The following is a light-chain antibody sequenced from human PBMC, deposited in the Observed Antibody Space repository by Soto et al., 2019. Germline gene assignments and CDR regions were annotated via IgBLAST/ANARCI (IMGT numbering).Light chain of an antibody. CDR1: SSNIGAGYD. J-gene: IGLJ3*02. CDR2: GNS. CDR3: KSYDSSLSGSRV. V-gene: IGLV1-40*01. Sequence: QPVLTQPPSVSGAPGQRVTISCTGSSSNIGAGYDVHWYQQLPGTAPKLLIYGNSNRPSGVPDRFSGSKSGTSASLAITGLQAEDEADYYCKSYDSSLSGSRVFGGGTKLTVL.